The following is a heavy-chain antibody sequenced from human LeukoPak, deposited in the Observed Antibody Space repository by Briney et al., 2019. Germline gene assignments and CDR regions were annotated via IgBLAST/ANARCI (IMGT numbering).Heavy chain of an antibody. V-gene: IGHV4-39*07. J-gene: IGHJ4*02. CDR3: ARAENIAAAGTGDSYFDY. CDR2: IHYSGST. CDR1: GASISSSSRY. D-gene: IGHD6-13*01. Sequence: PSETLSLTCTVSGASISSSSRYWGWIRQPPGKGLEWIGSIHYSGSTYYNPSLKSRVTISVDTSKNQFSLKLSSVTAADTAVYYCARAENIAAAGTGDSYFDYWGQGTLVTVSS.